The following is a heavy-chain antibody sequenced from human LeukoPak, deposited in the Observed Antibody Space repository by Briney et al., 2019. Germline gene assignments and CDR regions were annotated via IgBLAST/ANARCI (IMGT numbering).Heavy chain of an antibody. D-gene: IGHD3/OR15-3a*01. CDR2: ISSSSSYI. Sequence: GGSLRLSCAASVFTFSSYSMNWVRQAPGKGLEWVSSISSSSSYIYYADSVKGRFTISRDNAKNSLYLQMNSLRAEDTAVYYCARDLEVEDWLDYWGQGTLVTVSS. CDR3: ARDLEVEDWLDY. CDR1: VFTFSSYS. V-gene: IGHV3-21*01. J-gene: IGHJ4*02.